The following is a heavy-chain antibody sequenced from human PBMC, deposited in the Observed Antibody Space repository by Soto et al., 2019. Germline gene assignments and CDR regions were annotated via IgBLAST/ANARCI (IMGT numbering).Heavy chain of an antibody. Sequence: ASVKVSCKASGYTFTSYYMHCVRQAPGQVLEWMGIINPSGGSTSYAQKFQGRVTMTRDTSTSTVYMELSSLRSEDTAVYYCARSFSYYDSSGSVNWFDPWGQGTLVTVSS. D-gene: IGHD3-22*01. CDR2: INPSGGST. CDR1: GYTFTSYY. J-gene: IGHJ5*02. V-gene: IGHV1-46*01. CDR3: ARSFSYYDSSGSVNWFDP.